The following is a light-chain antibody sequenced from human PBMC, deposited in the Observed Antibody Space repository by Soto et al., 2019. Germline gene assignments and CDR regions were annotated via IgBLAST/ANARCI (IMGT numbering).Light chain of an antibody. V-gene: IGKV1-5*03. Sequence: DIQMTQSPSTLSASIGDRVNITCRASQSISSWLAWYQQKPGKAPKVLIYKASNLESGVPSRFSGSGSETEFTLTISGLQPDDFATYYCQQYNVYSTFGGGTKVDIK. J-gene: IGKJ4*01. CDR2: KAS. CDR1: QSISSW. CDR3: QQYNVYST.